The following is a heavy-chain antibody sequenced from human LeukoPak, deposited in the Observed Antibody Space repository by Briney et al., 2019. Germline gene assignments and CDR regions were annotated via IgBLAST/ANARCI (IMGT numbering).Heavy chain of an antibody. Sequence: SETLSLTCTVSGGSISSNYYWGWIRQPPGKGLEWIVSFFYSGSTYYNPSLKSRVTISVDTSNNQFSLRLTSVTAADAAVYYCARARGRYIDFLDYWGQGTLITVSS. CDR3: ARARGRYIDFLDY. V-gene: IGHV4-39*02. CDR1: GGSISSNYY. J-gene: IGHJ4*02. CDR2: FFYSGST. D-gene: IGHD3-9*01.